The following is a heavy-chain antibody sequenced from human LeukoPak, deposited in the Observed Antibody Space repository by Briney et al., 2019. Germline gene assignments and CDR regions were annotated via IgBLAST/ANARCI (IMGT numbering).Heavy chain of an antibody. Sequence: GGSLRLSCAASGFTFSSYAMSWVRQAPGKGLEWVSAISGSGGSTYYADSVKGRFTISRDNSENTLYLQMNSLRAEDTAVYYCAKLSPYGSGSYYNWWGQGTLVTVSS. V-gene: IGHV3-23*01. CDR2: ISGSGGST. CDR3: AKLSPYGSGSYYNW. CDR1: GFTFSSYA. D-gene: IGHD3-10*01. J-gene: IGHJ4*02.